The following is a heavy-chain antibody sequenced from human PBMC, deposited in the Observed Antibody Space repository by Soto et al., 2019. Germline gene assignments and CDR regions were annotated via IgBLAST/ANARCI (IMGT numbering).Heavy chain of an antibody. CDR2: MNPNSGNT. CDR3: ARSSVGYYDFWSGPEDAFAI. CDR1: GYTFSRYG. Sequence: ASVKVSCKASGYTFSRYGIDWVRQATGQGPEWMGWMNPNSGNTGYAQKFQSRVTMTRNTSISTAYMELSSLRSEDTAVYYCARSSVGYYDFWSGPEDAFAIWGQGTMVLV. J-gene: IGHJ3*02. D-gene: IGHD3-3*01. V-gene: IGHV1-8*01.